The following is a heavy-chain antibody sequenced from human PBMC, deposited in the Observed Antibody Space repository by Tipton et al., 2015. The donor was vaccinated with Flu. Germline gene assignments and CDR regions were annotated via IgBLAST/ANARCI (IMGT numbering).Heavy chain of an antibody. V-gene: IGHV4-38-2*02. Sequence: TLSLTCTVSGYSISSDYYWGWIRQPPWKGLEWIGNIYHTGNTYYNSSLKSRVSISVDRSKNQFSLKVSSVTAADTAVYYCARRSYSNYVSEPKNWFDPWGQGTLVTVSS. J-gene: IGHJ5*02. CDR3: ARRSYSNYVSEPKNWFDP. CDR1: GYSISSDYY. D-gene: IGHD4-11*01. CDR2: IYHTGNT.